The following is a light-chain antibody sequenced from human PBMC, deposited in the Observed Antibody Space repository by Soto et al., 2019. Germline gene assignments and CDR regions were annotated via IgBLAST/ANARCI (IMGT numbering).Light chain of an antibody. Sequence: AIRVTQSPSSISASTGDRVTITCRASQAISPFLAWYQQRPGKAPNLLLYASSTLKSGVPSRFSGSASGTDFTLTISNLQSEDSATYFCLPYYQYPRTFGQGTKVEIK. CDR2: ASS. CDR3: LPYYQYPRT. V-gene: IGKV1-8*01. CDR1: QAISPF. J-gene: IGKJ1*01.